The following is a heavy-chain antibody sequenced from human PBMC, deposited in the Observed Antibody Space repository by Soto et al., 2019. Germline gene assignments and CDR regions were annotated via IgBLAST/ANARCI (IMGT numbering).Heavy chain of an antibody. CDR2: IYSGGST. V-gene: IGHV3-66*04. D-gene: IGHD4-4*01. J-gene: IGHJ6*03. CDR3: TRHGMTTVTPEIYYYFHYMDV. CDR1: GFTVSSNY. Sequence: GGSLRLSCAASGFTVSSNYMSWVRQAPGKGLEWVSVIYSGGSTYYADSVKGRFTISRDNSKNTPYLQMNSLRAEDTAVYYCTRHGMTTVTPEIYYYFHYMDVWGKRTTVTVSS.